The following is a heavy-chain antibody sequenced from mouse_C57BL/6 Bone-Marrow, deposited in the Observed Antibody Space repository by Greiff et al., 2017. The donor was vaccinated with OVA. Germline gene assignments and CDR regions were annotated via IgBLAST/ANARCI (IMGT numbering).Heavy chain of an antibody. CDR3: TLLWYPYAMDY. CDR2: ISSGGDYI. J-gene: IGHJ4*01. CDR1: GFTFSSYA. V-gene: IGHV5-9-1*02. Sequence: EVQVVESGEGLVKPGGSLKLSCAASGFTFSSYAMSWVRQTPEKRLEWVAYISSGGDYIYYADTVKGRFTISRDNARNTLYLQMSSLKSEDTAMYYCTLLWYPYAMDYWGQGTSVTVSS. D-gene: IGHD2-10*01.